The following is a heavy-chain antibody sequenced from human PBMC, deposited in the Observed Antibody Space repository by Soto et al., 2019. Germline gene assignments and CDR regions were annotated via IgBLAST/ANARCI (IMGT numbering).Heavy chain of an antibody. V-gene: IGHV3-33*01. J-gene: IGHJ4*02. D-gene: IGHD3-16*01. CDR1: GFIFTNYG. CDR3: VRDGGEFDY. Sequence: QVQLVESGGGVVQHGKSLRLSCAASGFIFTNYGIHWVRHAPGKGLEWVAIIFYDGSKEYYADSVKGRFTISRDNSKNTVYLQMNSLRGDDTAMYYCVRDGGEFDYWGQGTLVTVSS. CDR2: IFYDGSKE.